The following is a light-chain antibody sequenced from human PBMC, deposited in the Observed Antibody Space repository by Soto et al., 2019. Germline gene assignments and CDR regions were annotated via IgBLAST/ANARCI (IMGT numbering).Light chain of an antibody. Sequence: QSALTQPASVSGSPGQSITISCTGTSSDIGYYDYVSWYQHHSGEAPKLIIYEVNSRPSGVSNRFSGSKSVNTASLTISGLQAEDEADYFCSSHSSSSAYYVFGTGTKLTVL. CDR1: SSDIGYYDY. J-gene: IGLJ1*01. CDR2: EVN. V-gene: IGLV2-14*01. CDR3: SSHSSSSAYYV.